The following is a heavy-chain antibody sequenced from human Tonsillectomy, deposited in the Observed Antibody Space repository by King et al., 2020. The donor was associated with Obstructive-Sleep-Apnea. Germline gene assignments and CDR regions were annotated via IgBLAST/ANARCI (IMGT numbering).Heavy chain of an antibody. D-gene: IGHD3-10*01. CDR3: AKPQGYYYGSGSFDY. CDR1: GVTFSSYA. CDR2: IRGGGSGT. J-gene: IGHJ4*02. V-gene: IGHV3-23*04. Sequence: QLVQSGGGLVQPGGALRLSCAASGVTFSSYAMNCGRQAPGKGLEWVSVIRGGGSGTYYAAFVKGRFTISRDNSKNTLYLQMNSLRAEDTAVYYCAKPQGYYYGSGSFDYWGQGTLVTVSS.